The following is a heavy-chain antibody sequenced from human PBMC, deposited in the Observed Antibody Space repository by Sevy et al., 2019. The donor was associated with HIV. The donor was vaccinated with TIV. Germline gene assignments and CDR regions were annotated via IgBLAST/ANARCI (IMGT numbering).Heavy chain of an antibody. D-gene: IGHD2-2*01. V-gene: IGHV3-21*01. CDR1: GFTFSSYS. CDR3: ARDEEYQLLVGFFYYYYGMDV. CDR2: ISSSSSYI. J-gene: IGHJ6*02. Sequence: EGSLRLSCAASGFTFSSYSMNWVRQAPGKGLEWVSSISSSSSYIYYADSVKGRFTISRDNAKNSLYLQMNSLRAEDTAVYYCARDEEYQLLVGFFYYYYGMDVWGQGTTVTVSS.